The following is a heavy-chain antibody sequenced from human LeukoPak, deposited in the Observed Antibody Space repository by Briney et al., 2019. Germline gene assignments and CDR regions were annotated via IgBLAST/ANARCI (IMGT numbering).Heavy chain of an antibody. CDR2: ISDSGGST. CDR3: AKSLSGGGYYFEY. CDR1: GFTFNNYA. J-gene: IGHJ4*02. D-gene: IGHD3-10*01. V-gene: IGHV3-23*01. Sequence: PGGSLRLSCAASGFTFNNYAMSWVRQAPGKGLEWVSGISDSGGSTYYADSVKGRFTISRDNSKNTLYLQMNSLRAEDTAVYYCAKSLSGGGYYFEYWGQGTLVTVSS.